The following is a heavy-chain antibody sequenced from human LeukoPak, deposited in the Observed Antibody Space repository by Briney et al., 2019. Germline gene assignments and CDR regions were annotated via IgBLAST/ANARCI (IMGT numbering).Heavy chain of an antibody. D-gene: IGHD3-22*01. CDR3: ARELSDSSGYYYYYYYMDV. Sequence: SETLSLTCTVSGGSISSYYWSWIRQPAGKGLEWIGRIYTSGSTNYNPSLKSRVTMSVDTSKNQFSLKLSSVTAADTAVYYCARELSDSSGYYYYYYYMDVWGKGTTVTISS. CDR1: GGSISSYY. CDR2: IYTSGST. V-gene: IGHV4-4*07. J-gene: IGHJ6*03.